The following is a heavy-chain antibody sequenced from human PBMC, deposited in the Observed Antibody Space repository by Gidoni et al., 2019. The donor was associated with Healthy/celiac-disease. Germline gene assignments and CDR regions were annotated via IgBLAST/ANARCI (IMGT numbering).Heavy chain of an antibody. J-gene: IGHJ4*02. Sequence: QVQLVESGGGVVQPGRSLRLSCAASGFTFSSYGMHWVRQAPGKGLEWVAVRSYDGSNKYYADSVKGRFTISRDNSKNTLYLQMNSLRAEDTAVYYCAKVRKRGYSGYDSPFDYWGQGTLVTVSS. CDR1: GFTFSSYG. CDR2: RSYDGSNK. CDR3: AKVRKRGYSGYDSPFDY. V-gene: IGHV3-30*18. D-gene: IGHD5-12*01.